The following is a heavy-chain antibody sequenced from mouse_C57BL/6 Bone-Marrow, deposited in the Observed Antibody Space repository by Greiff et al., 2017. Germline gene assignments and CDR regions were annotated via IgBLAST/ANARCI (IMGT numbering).Heavy chain of an antibody. Sequence: QVQLQQPGAELVKPGASVKLSCKASGYTFTSYWLQWVKQRPGQGLEWIGDIDPSDSYTNYNQTFKSKATLTVDTSSSTAYMQLSSLTSEDSAVFYCARSTDYVNYFDYWGQGTTLTVSS. D-gene: IGHD1-1*01. V-gene: IGHV1-50*01. CDR3: ARSTDYVNYFDY. CDR1: GYTFTSYW. CDR2: IDPSDSYT. J-gene: IGHJ2*01.